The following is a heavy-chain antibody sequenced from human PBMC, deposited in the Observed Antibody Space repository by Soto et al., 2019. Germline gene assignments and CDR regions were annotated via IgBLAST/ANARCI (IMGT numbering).Heavy chain of an antibody. CDR3: ARDMVAARSFDY. CDR1: GGSISSGDYY. CDR2: MYYSGST. V-gene: IGHV4-30-4*01. D-gene: IGHD6-6*01. Sequence: SETLSLTCTVSGGSISSGDYYWSWIRQPPGKGLEWIGYMYYSGSTYYNPSLKSRVTISVDTSKNQFSLKLSSVTAADTAVYFCARDMVAARSFDYWGQGTLVTVSS. J-gene: IGHJ4*02.